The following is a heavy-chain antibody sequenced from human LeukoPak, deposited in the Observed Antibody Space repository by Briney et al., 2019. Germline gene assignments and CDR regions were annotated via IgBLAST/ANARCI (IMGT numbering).Heavy chain of an antibody. J-gene: IGHJ6*02. CDR3: ARDPLVGSVAVVPAARTPYYGMDV. D-gene: IGHD2-2*01. V-gene: IGHV3-23*01. CDR2: ISGSGGST. CDR1: GFTFSSYA. Sequence: GGSLRLSCAASGFTFSSYAMSWVRQAPGKGLEWVSAISGSGGSTYYADSVKGRFTISRDNSKNTLYLQMNSLRAEDTAVYYCARDPLVGSVAVVPAARTPYYGMDVWGQGTTVTVSS.